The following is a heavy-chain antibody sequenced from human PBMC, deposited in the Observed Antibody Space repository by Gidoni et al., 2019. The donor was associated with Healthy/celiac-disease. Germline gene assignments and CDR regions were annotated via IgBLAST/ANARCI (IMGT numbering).Heavy chain of an antibody. CDR2: IGGSGDST. CDR3: VKDREMATIIGWFDP. D-gene: IGHD5-12*01. CDR1: GFTFSIYA. J-gene: IGHJ5*02. V-gene: IGHV3-23*01. Sequence: EVQLLESGGGLVQPGGSLRLSCTASGFTFSIYAMSWVRQAPGNGLHWVSAIGGSGDSTYYADSVTGRFTISRDNSKNTLYLQMNSLGAEDTAVYYCVKDREMATIIGWFDPWGQGTLVTVSS.